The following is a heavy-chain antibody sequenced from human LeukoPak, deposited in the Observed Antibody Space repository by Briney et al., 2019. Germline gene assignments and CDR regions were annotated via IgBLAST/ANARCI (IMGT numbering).Heavy chain of an antibody. V-gene: IGHV3-30*18. CDR1: GFTFSSYG. J-gene: IGHJ3*02. CDR2: ISYDGSNK. CDR3: AKERSTTASAFDI. D-gene: IGHD1-26*01. Sequence: GESLRLSCAASGFTFSSYGMHWVRQAPGKGLEWVAVISYDGSNKYYADSVKGRFTISRDNSKNTLYLQMNSLRAEDTAVYYCAKERSTTASAFDIWGQGTMVTVSS.